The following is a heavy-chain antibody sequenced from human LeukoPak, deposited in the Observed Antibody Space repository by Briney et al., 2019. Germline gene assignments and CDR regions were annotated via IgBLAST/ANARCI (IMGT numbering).Heavy chain of an antibody. Sequence: SETLSLTCAVSGYSISSGYYWIWIRQPPGKGLEWIGSLYHSDSIYYNPSLESRVTMSVDTSKNQFSLKLSFVTAADTAVYYCARQHDSYHYYYVDVWGKGTTVTVSS. CDR2: LYHSDSI. CDR3: ARQHDSYHYYYVDV. V-gene: IGHV4-38-2*01. J-gene: IGHJ6*03. D-gene: IGHD6-13*01. CDR1: GYSISSGYY.